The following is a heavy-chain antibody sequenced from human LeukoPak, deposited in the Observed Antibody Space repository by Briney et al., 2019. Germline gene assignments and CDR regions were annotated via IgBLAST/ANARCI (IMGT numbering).Heavy chain of an antibody. D-gene: IGHD1-26*01. V-gene: IGHV4-61*02. CDR2: IHTSGST. Sequence: SETLSLTXTVSGGSISRGSYYWSWIRQPAGKGLEWIGRIHTSGSTNYNPSLQSRVTISVDTSKNQCSLKLSSVTAADTAVYYCARDAYSGSYWADYWGQGTLVTVSS. J-gene: IGHJ4*02. CDR3: ARDAYSGSYWADY. CDR1: GGSISRGSYY.